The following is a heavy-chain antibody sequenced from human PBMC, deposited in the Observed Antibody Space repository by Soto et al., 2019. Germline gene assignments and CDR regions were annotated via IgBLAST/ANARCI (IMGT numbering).Heavy chain of an antibody. Sequence: SETLSLTCAVSGGSISPYYWAWIRRPPGKGLEWLGYIYFGGTTTYNPSLKCRFTLSLYTSKNQFSLKLTSVAAADTAVYYCARLGGFYQAFDSWGQGALVTVSS. J-gene: IGHJ4*02. CDR2: IYFGGTT. D-gene: IGHD3-22*01. CDR3: ARLGGFYQAFDS. V-gene: IGHV4-59*12. CDR1: GGSISPYY.